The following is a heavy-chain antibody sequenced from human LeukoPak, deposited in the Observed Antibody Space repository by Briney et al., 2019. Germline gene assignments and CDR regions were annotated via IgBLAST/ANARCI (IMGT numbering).Heavy chain of an antibody. CDR2: ISAYNGNT. Sequence: ASVKVSCKASGYTFTGYYMHWVRQAPGQGLEWMGWISAYNGNTNYAQKLQGRVTMTTDTSTSTAYMELRSLRSDDTAVYYCARDHSSGYYDWGQGTLVTVSS. D-gene: IGHD3-22*01. CDR1: GYTFTGYY. V-gene: IGHV1-18*04. J-gene: IGHJ4*02. CDR3: ARDHSSGYYD.